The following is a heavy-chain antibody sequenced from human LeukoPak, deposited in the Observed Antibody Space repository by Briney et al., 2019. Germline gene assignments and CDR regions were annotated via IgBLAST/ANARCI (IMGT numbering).Heavy chain of an antibody. CDR1: GFTFNNYA. V-gene: IGHV3-23*01. J-gene: IGHJ4*02. CDR2: VSGDGQRT. CDR3: AKTTTGYSSGRFPGWPVDY. Sequence: PGGSLRLSCAASGFTFNNYAMNWVRQTPGKGLQWVSAVSGDGQRTFYADSVKGRFTISRDNSKNTVYLQMNSLRAEDTAVYYCAKTTTGYSSGRFPGWPVDYWGQGTLVTVSS. D-gene: IGHD6-19*01.